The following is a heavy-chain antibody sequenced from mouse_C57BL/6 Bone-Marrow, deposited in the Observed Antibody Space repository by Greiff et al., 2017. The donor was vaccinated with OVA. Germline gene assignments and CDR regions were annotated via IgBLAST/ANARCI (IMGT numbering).Heavy chain of an antibody. D-gene: IGHD1-1*01. CDR1: GYAFTNYL. Sequence: VQLVESGAELVRPGTSVKVSCKASGYAFTNYLIEWVKQRPGQGLEWIGVINPGSGGTNYNEKFKGKATLTADKSSSTAYMQLSSLTSEDSAVYFCARVGGSSDWYCDVWGTGTTVTVSS. CDR2: INPGSGGT. V-gene: IGHV1-54*01. J-gene: IGHJ1*03. CDR3: ARVGGSSDWYCDV.